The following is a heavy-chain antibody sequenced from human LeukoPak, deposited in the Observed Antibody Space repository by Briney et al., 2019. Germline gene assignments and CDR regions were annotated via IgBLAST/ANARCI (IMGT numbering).Heavy chain of an antibody. CDR2: ISSSSYI. CDR3: ARDGDYGGNDI. V-gene: IGHV3-21*01. Sequence: GGSLRLSCAASGFTFSSYSMNWVRQAPGKGLEWVSSISSSSYIYYADSVKGRFTISRDNAKNSLYLQMNSLRAEDTAVYYCARDGDYGGNDIWGQGTLVTVSS. D-gene: IGHD4-23*01. CDR1: GFTFSSYS. J-gene: IGHJ4*02.